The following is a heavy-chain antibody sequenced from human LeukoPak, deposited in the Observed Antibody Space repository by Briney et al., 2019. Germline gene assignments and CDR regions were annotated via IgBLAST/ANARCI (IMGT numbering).Heavy chain of an antibody. J-gene: IGHJ5*02. CDR1: GVSFSGYA. CDR3: AKDMSIAGYNWFDP. V-gene: IGHV3-30*02. CDR2: IKYDASDG. Sequence: GGSLRLSCAVSGVSFSGYAMHWVRQAPGKGLEWVGLIKYDASDGYYADSVKGRFTISRDNAKNSLYLQMNSLRAEDTALYYCAKDMSIAGYNWFDPWGQGTLVTVSS. D-gene: IGHD6-6*01.